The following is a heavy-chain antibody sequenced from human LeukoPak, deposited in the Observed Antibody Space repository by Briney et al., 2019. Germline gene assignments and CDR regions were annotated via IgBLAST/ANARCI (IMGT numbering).Heavy chain of an antibody. V-gene: IGHV4-39*01. CDR1: GGSISSSSYY. CDR2: FYYSSGT. Sequence: PSETLSLTCTVSGGSISSSSYYWGWIRQPPGKGLEGIGVFYYSSGTYYTPSLECRETISVDTSKNQFSLKLSPVTAAGTAVYYCAFHVLRYFEDMDVWGKGTTVTVSS. J-gene: IGHJ6*03. CDR3: AFHVLRYFEDMDV. D-gene: IGHD3-9*01.